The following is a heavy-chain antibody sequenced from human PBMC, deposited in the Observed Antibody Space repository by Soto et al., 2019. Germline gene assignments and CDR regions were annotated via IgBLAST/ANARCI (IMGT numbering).Heavy chain of an antibody. CDR2: ISYDGSNK. CDR3: AKDSRIVVVTAPYDY. Sequence: QVQLVESGGGVVQPGRSLSLACAASGFTFSSYGMHWVRQAPGKGLEWVAVISYDGSNKYYADSVKGRFTISRDNSKNTLYLQMNSLRAEDTAVYYCAKDSRIVVVTAPYDYWGQGTLVTVSS. J-gene: IGHJ4*02. CDR1: GFTFSSYG. D-gene: IGHD2-21*02. V-gene: IGHV3-30*18.